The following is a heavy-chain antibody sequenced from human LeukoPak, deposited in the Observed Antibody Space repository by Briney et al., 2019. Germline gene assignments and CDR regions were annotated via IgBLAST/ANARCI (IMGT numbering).Heavy chain of an antibody. V-gene: IGHV4-30-4*01. J-gene: IGHJ5*02. Sequence: PSETLSLTCTVSGGSISSGDYYWSWIRRPPGKGLEWIGYIYYSGSTYYNPSLKSRVTISVDTSKNQFSLKLSSVTAADTAVYYCARENHSCSSTSCSSWFDPWGQGTLVTASS. CDR1: GGSISSGDYY. CDR3: ARENHSCSSTSCSSWFDP. D-gene: IGHD2-2*01. CDR2: IYYSGST.